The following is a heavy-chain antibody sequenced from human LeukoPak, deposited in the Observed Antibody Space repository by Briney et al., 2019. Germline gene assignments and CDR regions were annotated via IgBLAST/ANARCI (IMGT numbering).Heavy chain of an antibody. CDR1: GFTFSDYY. D-gene: IGHD6-6*01. Sequence: GGSLRLSCAASGFTFSDYYMSWIRQAPGKGLEWVSYISSSGSTIYYADSVKGRFTNSRDNAKNSLYLQMNSLRAEDTAVYYCARGYSSSSKTYYFDYWGQGTLVTVSS. CDR2: ISSSGSTI. V-gene: IGHV3-11*04. CDR3: ARGYSSSSKTYYFDY. J-gene: IGHJ4*02.